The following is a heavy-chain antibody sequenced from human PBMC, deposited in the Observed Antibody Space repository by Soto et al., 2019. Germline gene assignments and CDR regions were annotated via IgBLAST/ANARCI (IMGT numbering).Heavy chain of an antibody. J-gene: IGHJ4*02. D-gene: IGHD3-3*01. CDR2: ISAYSGDT. Sequence: QVHLVQSGAELKGPGASVKVSCEASGYTFTNYGISWVRQAPGQGLKWMAWISAYSGDTKYAPKIQGRVTVTTDTSANRAYMELRSLRSDDTAVYFCAREKYDFWSGLLPDYWVKGTLVTVSS. CDR1: GYTFTNYG. CDR3: AREKYDFWSGLLPDY. V-gene: IGHV1-18*01.